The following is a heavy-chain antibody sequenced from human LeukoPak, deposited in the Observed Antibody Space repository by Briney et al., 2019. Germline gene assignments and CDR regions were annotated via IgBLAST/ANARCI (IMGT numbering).Heavy chain of an antibody. CDR3: AKFSSSGWSGDAFDI. J-gene: IGHJ3*02. V-gene: IGHV3-30*18. CDR2: ISYDGSNK. D-gene: IGHD6-19*01. Sequence: GGSLRLSCAASGFSLSSYGMHWVRQAPGKGLEWVAVISYDGSNKYYADSVKGRFTISRDNSKNTLYLQMNSLRAEDRAVYYCAKFSSSGWSGDAFDIWGQGTMVTVSS. CDR1: GFSLSSYG.